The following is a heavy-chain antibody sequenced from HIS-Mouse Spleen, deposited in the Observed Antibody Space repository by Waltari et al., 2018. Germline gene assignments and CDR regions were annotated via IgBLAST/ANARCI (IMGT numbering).Heavy chain of an antibody. D-gene: IGHD1-26*01. CDR2: INHSGST. Sequence: QVQLQQWGAGLLKPSETLSLTCAVYGGSFSGYYWSWIRQPPGKGLEWIGEINHSGSTNYNPSIKSRVTISVDTSKNQFSLKLSSVTAADTAVYYCASRSIVGATTIDYWGQGTLVTVSS. CDR1: GGSFSGYY. CDR3: ASRSIVGATTIDY. V-gene: IGHV4-34*01. J-gene: IGHJ4*02.